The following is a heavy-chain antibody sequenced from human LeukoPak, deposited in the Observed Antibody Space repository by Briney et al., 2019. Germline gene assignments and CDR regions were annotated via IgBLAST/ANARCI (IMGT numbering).Heavy chain of an antibody. CDR2: IKQDGSEK. D-gene: IGHD5-12*01. Sequence: GGSLRLSCAASGFTFSNAWMSWVRQAPGKGLEWVANIKQDGSEKYYVDSVKGRFTISRDNAKNSLYLQMNSLRAEDTAVYYCAREIVRLRLTDYWGQGTLVTVSS. CDR3: AREIVRLRLTDY. CDR1: GFTFSNAW. V-gene: IGHV3-7*01. J-gene: IGHJ4*02.